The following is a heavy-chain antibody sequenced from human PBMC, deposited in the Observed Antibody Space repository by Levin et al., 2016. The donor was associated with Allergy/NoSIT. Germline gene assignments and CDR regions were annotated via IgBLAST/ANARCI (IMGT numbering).Heavy chain of an antibody. Sequence: SETLSLTCSISGASDSDFYWSWIRQAAGKGPELIGIFYTNGSPTYNPSLTRRVTMSMDRSKRQFSLRLRSATADDTGVYYCVTMNYYGAGSFLDVWGQGTMVTVS. D-gene: IGHD3-10*01. J-gene: IGHJ3*01. CDR3: VTMNYYGAGSFLDV. CDR2: FYTNGSP. CDR1: GASDSDFY. V-gene: IGHV4-4*07.